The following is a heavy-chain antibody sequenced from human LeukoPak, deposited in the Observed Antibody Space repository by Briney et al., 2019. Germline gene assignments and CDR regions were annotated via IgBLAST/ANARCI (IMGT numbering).Heavy chain of an antibody. CDR2: LYTGGTT. J-gene: IGHJ4*02. D-gene: IGHD5-24*01. CDR1: GFTVSNNY. CDR3: ARDGDGYNFGSDY. V-gene: IGHV3-66*01. Sequence: GGSLRLSCAASGFTVSNNYMSWVRQAPGKGLEWVSILYTGGTTYYADSVKGRFTISRDNSKNTLYLEMNSLRADGTAVYYCARDGDGYNFGSDYWGQGTLVTVSS.